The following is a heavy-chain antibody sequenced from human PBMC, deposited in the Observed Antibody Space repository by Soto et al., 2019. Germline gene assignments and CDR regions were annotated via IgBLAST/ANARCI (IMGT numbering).Heavy chain of an antibody. J-gene: IGHJ2*01. CDR1: GGTFSSYT. D-gene: IGHD2-2*01. Sequence: QVQLVQSGAEVKKPGSSVKVSCKASGGTFSSYTISWVRQAPGQGLEWMGRIIPILCIANYAQKFQGRVTITADKATVKAYRELGSLRSGGTAEDYCAREGGGVVVPAADWYFDLWGRGTLVTVSS. CDR3: AREGGGVVVPAADWYFDL. CDR2: IIPILCIA. V-gene: IGHV1-69*08.